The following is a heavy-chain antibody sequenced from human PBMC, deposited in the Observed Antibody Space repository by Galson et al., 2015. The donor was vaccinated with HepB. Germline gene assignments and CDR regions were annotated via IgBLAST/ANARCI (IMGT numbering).Heavy chain of an antibody. CDR2: INPNSGGT. J-gene: IGHJ6*02. CDR1: GYTFTGYY. D-gene: IGHD3-3*01. V-gene: IGHV1-2*04. Sequence: SVKVSCKASGYTFTGYYMHWVRQAPGQGLEWMGWINPNSGGTNYAQKFQGWVTMTRDTSISTAYMELSRLRSDDTAVYYCARVRFPGSYYGVDVWGQGTTVTVSS. CDR3: ARVRFPGSYYGVDV.